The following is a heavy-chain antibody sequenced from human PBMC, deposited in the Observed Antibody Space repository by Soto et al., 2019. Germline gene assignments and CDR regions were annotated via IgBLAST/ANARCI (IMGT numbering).Heavy chain of an antibody. V-gene: IGHV4-31*03. CDR1: GGSISSANYF. CDR3: AREVNVAATSDAFDI. Sequence: QVQLQESGPGLVKPSQTLSLTCTVSGGSISSANYFWSWIRQLPGKGLEWIAYISYRGRATYNPSLERRVTISVDTSKNQFSLRLGSVTAADTALYYCAREVNVAATSDAFDIWGQGTKVTVSS. J-gene: IGHJ3*02. CDR2: ISYRGRA. D-gene: IGHD2-15*01.